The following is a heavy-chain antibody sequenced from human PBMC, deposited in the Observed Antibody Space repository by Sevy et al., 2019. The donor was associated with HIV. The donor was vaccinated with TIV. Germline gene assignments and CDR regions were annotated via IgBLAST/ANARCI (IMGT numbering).Heavy chain of an antibody. CDR2: INAGNGNT. CDR3: ARASRANLIAGGYNWFDP. D-gene: IGHD1-26*01. J-gene: IGHJ5*02. V-gene: IGHV1-3*01. CDR1: GYTFTSYA. Sequence: ASVKVSCKASGYTFTSYAMHWVRQAPGQRLEWMGWINAGNGNTKYSQKFQGRVTITRDTSASTAYMELSSLRSEDTAVYYCARASRANLIAGGYNWFDPWGQGTLVTVSS.